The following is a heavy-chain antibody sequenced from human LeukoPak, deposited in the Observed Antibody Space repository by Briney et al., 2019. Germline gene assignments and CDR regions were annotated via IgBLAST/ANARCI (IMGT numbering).Heavy chain of an antibody. CDR1: GFTFSNYG. J-gene: IGHJ4*02. V-gene: IGHV3-48*01. D-gene: IGHD1-26*01. Sequence: GGSLRLSCAASGFTFSNYGMNWVRQAPGKGLEWVSFISSLSGTRDYADSVRGRFTISRDNAKNSLYLHMDSLRSEDTAVYYCARDHGGSYSYWGQGTLVTVSS. CDR2: ISSLSGTR. CDR3: ARDHGGSYSY.